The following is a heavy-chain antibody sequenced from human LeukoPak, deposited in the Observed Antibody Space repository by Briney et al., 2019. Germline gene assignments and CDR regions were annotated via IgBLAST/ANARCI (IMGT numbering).Heavy chain of an antibody. D-gene: IGHD2-15*01. J-gene: IGHJ5*02. CDR1: GYTFTSYG. Sequence: ASVKVSCKASGYTFTSYGISWVRQAPGQGLEWMGWISAYNGNTNYAQKFQGRVTMTRDTSTSTVYMELSSLRSEDTAVYYCARDNSGGSTWWFDPWGQGTLVTVSS. CDR3: ARDNSGGSTWWFDP. V-gene: IGHV1-18*01. CDR2: ISAYNGNT.